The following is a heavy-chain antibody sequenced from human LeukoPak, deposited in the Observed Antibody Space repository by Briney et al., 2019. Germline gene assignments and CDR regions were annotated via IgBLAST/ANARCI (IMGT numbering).Heavy chain of an antibody. Sequence: PGGSLRLSCTVSGFTVSSNSMSWVRQAPGKGLEWVSFIYSDNTHYSDSAKGRFTISRDNSKNTLYLQMNCLRAEDTAVYYCARRAGAYSHPYDYWGQGTLVTVSS. CDR1: GFTVSSNS. V-gene: IGHV3-53*01. CDR3: ARRAGAYSHPYDY. J-gene: IGHJ4*02. CDR2: IYSDNT. D-gene: IGHD4/OR15-4a*01.